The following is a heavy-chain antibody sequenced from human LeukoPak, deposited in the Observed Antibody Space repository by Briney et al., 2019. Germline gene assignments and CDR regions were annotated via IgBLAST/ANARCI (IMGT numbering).Heavy chain of an antibody. J-gene: IGHJ4*02. Sequence: GGSLRLSCAASGFTFSSYGMHWVRQAPGKGLEWVAFIRYDGSNKYYADSVKGRFTISRDNSKNTLYLQMNSLRAEDTAVYYCAKDREFLAALSSYYFDYWGQGTLVTVSS. CDR2: IRYDGSNK. D-gene: IGHD3-10*01. CDR3: AKDREFLAALSSYYFDY. V-gene: IGHV3-30*02. CDR1: GFTFSSYG.